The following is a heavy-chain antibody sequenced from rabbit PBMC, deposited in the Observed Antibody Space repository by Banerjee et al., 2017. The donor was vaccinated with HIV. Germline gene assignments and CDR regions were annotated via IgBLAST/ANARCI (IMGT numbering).Heavy chain of an antibody. CDR3: AINTPHYGGYGGYGYAALNL. V-gene: IGHV1S47*01. D-gene: IGHD6-1*01. CDR2: IYSSNGDK. Sequence: QEQLVESGGGLVQPEGSLTLTCKASGSDFSSNAMCWVRQAPGKGLELIACIYSSNGDKWYASWVNGRFTISRSTSLNTVDLKMTSLTAADTATYFCAINTPHYGGYGGYGYAALNLWGPGTLVTVS. J-gene: IGHJ4*01. CDR1: GSDFSSNA.